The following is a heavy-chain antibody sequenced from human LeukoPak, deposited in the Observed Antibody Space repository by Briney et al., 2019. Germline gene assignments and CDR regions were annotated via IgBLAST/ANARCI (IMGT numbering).Heavy chain of an antibody. Sequence: PGXXLRLSCAASGFTFSSYSMNWVRQAPGKGLEWVSPISSSSSYIYYADSVKGRFTISRDNAKNSLYLQMNSLRAEDTAVYYCARDLLRGYKAFDYWGQGTLVTVSS. CDR3: ARDLLRGYKAFDY. V-gene: IGHV3-21*01. D-gene: IGHD5-18*01. CDR1: GFTFSSYS. J-gene: IGHJ4*02. CDR2: ISSSSSYI.